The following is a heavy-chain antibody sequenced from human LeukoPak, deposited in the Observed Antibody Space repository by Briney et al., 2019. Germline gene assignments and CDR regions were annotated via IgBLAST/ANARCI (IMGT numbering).Heavy chain of an antibody. Sequence: ASVKVSCKASGGTFSSYAISWVRQAPGRGLEWMGGIIPIFGTANYAQKFQGRVTITTDESTSTAYMELSSLRSEDTAVYYCARGVYDSSGYQRDYWGQGTLVTVSS. CDR3: ARGVYDSSGYQRDY. J-gene: IGHJ4*02. CDR2: IIPIFGTA. D-gene: IGHD3-22*01. V-gene: IGHV1-69*05. CDR1: GGTFSSYA.